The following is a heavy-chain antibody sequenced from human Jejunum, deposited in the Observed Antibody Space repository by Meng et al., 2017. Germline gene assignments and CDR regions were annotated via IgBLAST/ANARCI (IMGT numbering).Heavy chain of an antibody. CDR2: INGGNGVN. Sequence: QVQGVQSGAEGKKPGAAARVSCKAAGDTFTRYTIHWVRQAPGQGLEWMGWINGGNGVNKSSQNFQDRVTITRDTSTNTAYMELSGLRSEDTAVYYCARVVIIVSGYYFDYWGQGTLVTVSS. CDR1: GDTFTRYT. V-gene: IGHV1-3*01. CDR3: ARVVIIVSGYYFDY. J-gene: IGHJ4*02. D-gene: IGHD3-16*02.